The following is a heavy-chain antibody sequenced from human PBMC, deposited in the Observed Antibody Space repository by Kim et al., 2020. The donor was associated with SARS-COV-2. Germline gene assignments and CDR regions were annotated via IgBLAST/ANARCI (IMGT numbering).Heavy chain of an antibody. CDR2: ISYDGSNK. D-gene: IGHD2-21*02. J-gene: IGHJ3*02. Sequence: GGSLRLSCAASGFTFSSYAMHWVRQAPGKGLEWVAVISYDGSNKYYADSVKGRFTISRDNSKNTLYLQMNSLRAEDTAVYYCAGAIVVVTEDAFDIWGQG. CDR3: AGAIVVVTEDAFDI. CDR1: GFTFSSYA. V-gene: IGHV3-30*04.